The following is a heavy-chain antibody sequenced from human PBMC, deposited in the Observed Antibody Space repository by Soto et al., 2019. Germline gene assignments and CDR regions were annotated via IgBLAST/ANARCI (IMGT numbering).Heavy chain of an antibody. V-gene: IGHV3-33*01. CDR2: IWYDGSNK. J-gene: IGHJ6*02. Sequence: LRLSCSASLFTFSSYGMHWVRQAPGKGLEWVAVIWYDGSNKYYAYSLKGRFTISRDNSKNTLYLQMNSLRAEDKAVYHCERDQVRYSYGRYGMDVWGQGTTVTVSS. D-gene: IGHD5-18*01. CDR1: LFTFSSYG. CDR3: ERDQVRYSYGRYGMDV.